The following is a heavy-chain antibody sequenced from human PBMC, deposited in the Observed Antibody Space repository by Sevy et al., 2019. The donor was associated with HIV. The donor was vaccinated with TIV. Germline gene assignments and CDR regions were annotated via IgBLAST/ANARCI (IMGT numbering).Heavy chain of an antibody. CDR1: GFSISNNY. J-gene: IGHJ5*02. Sequence: GGSLRLSCAASGFSISNNYTAWVRQAPGKGLEWVSAMYSGGSQYYADSVKGRFAISRDRSKNKVYLQMNRLRAGDTAVDECARGYCGGGSCTAFDPWGQGTLVTVSS. CDR3: ARGYCGGGSCTAFDP. D-gene: IGHD2-15*01. V-gene: IGHV3-53*01. CDR2: MYSGGSQ.